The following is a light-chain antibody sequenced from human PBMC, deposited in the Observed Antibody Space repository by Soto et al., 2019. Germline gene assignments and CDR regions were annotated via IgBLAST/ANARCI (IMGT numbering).Light chain of an antibody. V-gene: IGKV1-39*01. J-gene: IGKJ2*01. CDR1: QSVSTY. Sequence: DIQMTQSPSSLSASVGDRVTIICRASQSVSTYLNWYQQKPGSAPKLLIYAASSLQSGVPSRFSGSGSGTDFTLSISSLQPEDFATYYCQQSHKTPYTFGQGTKLEIK. CDR3: QQSHKTPYT. CDR2: AAS.